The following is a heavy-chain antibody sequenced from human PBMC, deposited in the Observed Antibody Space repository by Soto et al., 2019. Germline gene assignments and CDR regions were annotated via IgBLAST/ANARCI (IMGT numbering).Heavy chain of an antibody. D-gene: IGHD2-15*01. CDR3: ARVDCSGCSCYSDSFDI. J-gene: IGHJ3*02. V-gene: IGHV1-3*01. CDR1: GYTFTSYA. Sequence: QVQLVQSGAEVKKPGASVKVSCKASGYTFTSYAMHWVRQAPGQRLEWMGWINAGNGNTKYSLKFQGRVTITRATSASPAYMELSSLRSEDTAVYYCARVDCSGCSCYSDSFDIWGQGTMVTVSS. CDR2: INAGNGNT.